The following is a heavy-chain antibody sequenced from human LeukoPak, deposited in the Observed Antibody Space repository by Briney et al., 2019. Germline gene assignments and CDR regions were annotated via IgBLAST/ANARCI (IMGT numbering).Heavy chain of an antibody. CDR2: IDGSGGT. V-gene: IGHV3-23*01. CDR3: AKEQNIRGVIIMVDS. Sequence: PGGSLRLSCAASGFTFSSYAMSWVRQAPGKGLEWVSGIDGSGGTYYADSVKGRVTISRDNAKNTLYLQMNGLRADDTAVYYCAKEQNIRGVIIMVDSWGQGTLVIVSS. J-gene: IGHJ4*02. CDR1: GFTFSSYA. D-gene: IGHD3-10*01.